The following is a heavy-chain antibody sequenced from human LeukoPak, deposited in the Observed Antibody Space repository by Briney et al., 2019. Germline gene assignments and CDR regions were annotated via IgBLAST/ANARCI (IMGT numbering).Heavy chain of an antibody. V-gene: IGHV4-39*01. CDR3: ARQGSSSRFDP. J-gene: IGHJ5*02. CDR1: GGSISSSSYY. CDR2: IYYSGST. D-gene: IGHD6-13*01. Sequence: PSETLSLTCTVSGGSISSSSYYWGWIRQPPGKGLEWIGSIYYSGSTYYNPSLKSRVTISVDTSKNQLSLKLSSVTAADTAVYYCARQGSSSRFDPWGQGTLVTVSS.